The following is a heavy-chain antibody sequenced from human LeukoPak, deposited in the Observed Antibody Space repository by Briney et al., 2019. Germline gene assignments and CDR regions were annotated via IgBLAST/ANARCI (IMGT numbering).Heavy chain of an antibody. CDR1: GGSISSYY. V-gene: IGHV4-4*07. J-gene: IGHJ4*02. CDR3: AREEWELLRPFDY. CDR2: IYTSGST. Sequence: SETLSLTCTVSGGSISSYYWSWIRQPPGKGLEWIGRIYTSGSTNYNPSLKSRVTMSVDTSKNQFSLKLSSMTAADTAVYYCAREEWELLRPFDYWGQGTLVTVSS. D-gene: IGHD1-26*01.